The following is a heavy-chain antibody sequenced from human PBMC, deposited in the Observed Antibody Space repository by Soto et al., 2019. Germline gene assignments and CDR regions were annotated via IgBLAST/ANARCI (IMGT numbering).Heavy chain of an antibody. J-gene: IGHJ5*02. V-gene: IGHV3-30*03. D-gene: IGHD4-17*01. CDR1: GFTFDSHG. CDR3: VIDLLPNTVTTCGS. CDR2: ISSDGNNK. Sequence: QVQLVESGGGAVQPGRSLRLSCAASGFTFDSHGMHWVRQAPGKGLEWVAVISSDGNNKYYADSVKGRFTISRDNFISILYLQLSSLRAEDTAVCYCVIDLLPNTVTTCGSWGQGTLVTVSS.